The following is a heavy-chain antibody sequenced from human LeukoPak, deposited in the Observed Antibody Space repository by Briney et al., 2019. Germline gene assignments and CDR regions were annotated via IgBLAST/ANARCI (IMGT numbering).Heavy chain of an antibody. Sequence: PGGYLRLSCAASGFTVSSNYMSWVRQAPGKGLEWVSVIYSGGSTYYADSVKGRFTISRDSSKNTLYLQMNSLRAEDTAVYYCARVKAGYYYYMDVWGKGTTVTVSS. V-gene: IGHV3-53*01. D-gene: IGHD3-10*01. CDR3: ARVKAGYYYYMDV. J-gene: IGHJ6*03. CDR2: IYSGGST. CDR1: GFTVSSNY.